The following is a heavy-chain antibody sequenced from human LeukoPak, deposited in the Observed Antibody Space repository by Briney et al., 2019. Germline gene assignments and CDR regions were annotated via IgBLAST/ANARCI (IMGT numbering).Heavy chain of an antibody. CDR2: IYTSGST. Sequence: PSETLSLTCAVSGGSISSGGYYWSWIRQPAGKGLEWIGRIYTSGSTNYNPSLKSRVTMSVDTSKNQFSLKLSSVTAADTAVYYCARDSRLGQQLDSFDYWGQGTLVTVSS. CDR3: ARDSRLGQQLDSFDY. CDR1: GGSISSGGYY. V-gene: IGHV4-61*02. J-gene: IGHJ4*02. D-gene: IGHD6-13*01.